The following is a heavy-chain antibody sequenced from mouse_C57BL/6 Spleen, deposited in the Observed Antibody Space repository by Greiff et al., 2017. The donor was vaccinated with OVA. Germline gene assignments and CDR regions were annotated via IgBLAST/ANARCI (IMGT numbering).Heavy chain of an antibody. CDR3: ARALHYGSYAMDY. Sequence: VQLKESGPGLVKPSQSLSLTCSVTGYSITSGYFWNWLRQFPGNQLEWMGYISYDGSNNYNPSLKNRISITRDTSKNQFFLKLNSVTTEDTATYYCARALHYGSYAMDYWGQGTSVTVSS. V-gene: IGHV3-6*01. CDR1: GYSITSGYF. CDR2: ISYDGSN. J-gene: IGHJ4*01. D-gene: IGHD1-1*01.